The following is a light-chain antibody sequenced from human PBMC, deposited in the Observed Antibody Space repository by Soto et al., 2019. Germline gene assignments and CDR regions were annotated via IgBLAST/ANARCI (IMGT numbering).Light chain of an antibody. Sequence: EVVLTQSPGTLALSPGEIATLSCRASQSVINNYFAWYQQKPGQAPRLLIFGSSDRATGIPDRFSGSGSGTDFTLTISRLEPEDFAVYYCQQYGSSPPYTFGQGTKLEIK. CDR1: QSVINNY. CDR3: QQYGSSPPYT. J-gene: IGKJ2*01. V-gene: IGKV3-20*01. CDR2: GSS.